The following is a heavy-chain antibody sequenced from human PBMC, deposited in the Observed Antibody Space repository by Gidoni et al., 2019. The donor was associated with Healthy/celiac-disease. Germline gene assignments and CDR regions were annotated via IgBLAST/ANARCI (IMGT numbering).Heavy chain of an antibody. CDR1: GGSISSSSYY. CDR3: ASNSGYDSDYYYYGMDV. J-gene: IGHJ6*02. Sequence: QLQLQESGPGLVKPSETLSLTCPVSGGSISSSSYYWGWIRQPPGKGLEWIGSIYYSGSTYYNPSLKSRVTISVDTSKNQFSLKLSSVTAADTAVYYCASNSGYDSDYYYYGMDVWGQGTTVTVSS. CDR2: IYYSGST. D-gene: IGHD5-12*01. V-gene: IGHV4-39*01.